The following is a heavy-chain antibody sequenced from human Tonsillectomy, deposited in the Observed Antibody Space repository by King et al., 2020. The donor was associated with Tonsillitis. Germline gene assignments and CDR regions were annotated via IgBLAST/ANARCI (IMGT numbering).Heavy chain of an antibody. D-gene: IGHD3-22*01. J-gene: IGHJ4*02. CDR1: GLTFRNYG. V-gene: IGHV3-30*18. CDR2: ISYDGSNE. Sequence: VQLVESGGGVVQTGRSLRLSCAASGLTFRNYGMHWVRQAPGKGLEWVAVISYDGSNEYYADSVKGRFTISRDNSKNSLFLQMNSLRAEDTAVYYCAKAGDSSGYYAYFDYWGQGTLVTVSS. CDR3: AKAGDSSGYYAYFDY.